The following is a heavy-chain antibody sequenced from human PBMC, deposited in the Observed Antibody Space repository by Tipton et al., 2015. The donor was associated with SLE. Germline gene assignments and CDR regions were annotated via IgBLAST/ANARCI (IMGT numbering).Heavy chain of an antibody. V-gene: IGHV3-48*03. J-gene: IGHJ6*03. CDR2: ITHSSSAV. D-gene: IGHD1-26*01. Sequence: GSLRLSCAASGFTFSNYEMNWVRQAPGQGLEWLSYITHSSSAVNYADSVKGRFTISRDNAKNSLYLQMNSLSAEDTAVYYCARDGGSLEDYMDGWGKGTTVTVSS. CDR3: ARDGGSLEDYMDG. CDR1: GFTFSNYE.